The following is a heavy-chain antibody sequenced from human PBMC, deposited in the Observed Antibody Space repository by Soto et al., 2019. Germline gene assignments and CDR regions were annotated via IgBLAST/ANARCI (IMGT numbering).Heavy chain of an antibody. CDR1: GYTFTSYA. D-gene: IGHD6-13*01. CDR3: ARIAASGIVHDFDF. J-gene: IGHJ4*02. CDR2: ISAHSGNT. V-gene: IGHV1-18*01. Sequence: QVQLVQSEGEVKKPGASVKISCRASGYTFTSYAINWVRQAPGQGLEWMGWISAHSGNTNYAQKVQGRVTMTTDPSTSTAYMELRSLRSDDTAIYYCARIAASGIVHDFDFWGQGTLVTVSS.